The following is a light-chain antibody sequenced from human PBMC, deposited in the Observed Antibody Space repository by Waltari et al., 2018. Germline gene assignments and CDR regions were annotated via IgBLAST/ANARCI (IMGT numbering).Light chain of an antibody. V-gene: IGLV1-47*01. Sequence: QSVLTRPPSASGTPGQRVTISCSGCSSTLGSTFVYWYQQLPGTAPKLLIDRNNQRPSGVPDRFSGSRSGTSASLAISGLQSEDEADYYCAAWDDSLSGPVFGGGTKLTVL. CDR2: RNN. CDR3: AAWDDSLSGPV. J-gene: IGLJ2*01. CDR1: SSTLGSTF.